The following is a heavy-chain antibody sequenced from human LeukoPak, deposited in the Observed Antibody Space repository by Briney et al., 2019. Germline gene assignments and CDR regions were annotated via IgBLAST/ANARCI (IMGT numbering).Heavy chain of an antibody. D-gene: IGHD3-22*01. CDR3: ARARPHQTTMIVVPRKDYYYYYYMDV. CDR2: IKQDGSEK. Sequence: GGSLRLSCAASGFTFSSYWMSWVRQAPGKGLEWVANIKQDGSEKYYVDSVKGRFTISRDNAKNSLYLQMNSLRAEDTAVYYCARARPHQTTMIVVPRKDYYYYYYMDVWGKGTTVTVSS. CDR1: GFTFSSYW. J-gene: IGHJ6*03. V-gene: IGHV3-7*01.